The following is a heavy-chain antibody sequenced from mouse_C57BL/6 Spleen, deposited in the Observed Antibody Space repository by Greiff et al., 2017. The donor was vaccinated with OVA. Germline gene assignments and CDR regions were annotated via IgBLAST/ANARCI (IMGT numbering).Heavy chain of an antibody. CDR3: ARQGNPYFDV. D-gene: IGHD6-1*01. CDR2: ISSGGSYT. V-gene: IGHV5-6*01. J-gene: IGHJ1*03. Sequence: VQLKESGGDLVKPGGSLKLSCAASGFTFSSYGMSWVRQTPDKRLEWVATISSGGSYTYYPDSVKGRFTISRDNAKNTLYLQMSSLKSEDTAMYYCARQGNPYFDVWGTGTTVTVSS. CDR1: GFTFSSYG.